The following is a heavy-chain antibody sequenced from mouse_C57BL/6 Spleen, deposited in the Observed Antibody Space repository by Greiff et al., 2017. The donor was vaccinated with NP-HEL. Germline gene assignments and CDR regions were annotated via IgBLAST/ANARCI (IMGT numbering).Heavy chain of an antibody. Sequence: QVQLKQPGAELVRPGSSVKLSCKASGYTFTSYWMDWVKQRPGQGLEWIGNIYPSDSETHYNQKFKDKATLTVDKSSSTAYMQLSSLTSEDSAVYYCARRGVGTTVGYAMDYWGQGTSVTVSS. CDR1: GYTFTSYW. V-gene: IGHV1-61*01. CDR3: ARRGVGTTVGYAMDY. CDR2: IYPSDSET. J-gene: IGHJ4*01. D-gene: IGHD1-1*01.